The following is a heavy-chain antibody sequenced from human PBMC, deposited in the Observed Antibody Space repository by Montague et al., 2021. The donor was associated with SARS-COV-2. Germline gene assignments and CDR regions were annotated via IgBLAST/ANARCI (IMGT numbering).Heavy chain of an antibody. D-gene: IGHD6-19*01. CDR3: AKSPRGWWLFDY. CDR1: GFTFSSSA. J-gene: IGHJ4*02. CDR2: ISGSGGTT. Sequence: SLRLSCAASGFTFSSSAMSWVRQAPGKGLEWVSAISGSGGTTWYADPVKGRFTISRDNSKNTLYLQMNSLRAEDTAVYYCAKSPRGWWLFDYWGQGTRVTVSS. V-gene: IGHV3-23*01.